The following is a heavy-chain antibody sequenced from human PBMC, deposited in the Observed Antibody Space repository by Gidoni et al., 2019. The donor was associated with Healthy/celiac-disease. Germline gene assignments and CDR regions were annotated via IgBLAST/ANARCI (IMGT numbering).Heavy chain of an antibody. J-gene: IGHJ6*02. Sequence: QVQLQESGPGLVKPSGTLSLTCAVSGGSISSSNWWSWVRQPPGKGLEWIGEIYHSGSTNYNPSLKSRVTISVDKSKNQFSLKLSFVTAADTAVYYCARGHESGRLYYYYGMDVWGQGTTVTVSS. V-gene: IGHV4-4*02. CDR2: IYHSGST. CDR1: GGSISSSNW. D-gene: IGHD3-3*01. CDR3: ARGHESGRLYYYYGMDV.